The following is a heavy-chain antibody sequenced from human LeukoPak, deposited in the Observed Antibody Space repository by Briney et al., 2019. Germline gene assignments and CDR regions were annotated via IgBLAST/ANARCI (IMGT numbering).Heavy chain of an antibody. V-gene: IGHV3-48*01. D-gene: IGHD6-19*01. CDR3: ARYRSGGSRGFDY. Sequence: PGGSLRLSCAASGFAFSGYSLNWVRQAPGKGLEWVSYISGSSSTIYYADSVKDRFTISRDNAKNSLCLQMNSLRAEDTAVYYCARYRSGGSRGFDYWGQGALVTVSS. CDR2: ISGSSSTI. CDR1: GFAFSGYS. J-gene: IGHJ4*02.